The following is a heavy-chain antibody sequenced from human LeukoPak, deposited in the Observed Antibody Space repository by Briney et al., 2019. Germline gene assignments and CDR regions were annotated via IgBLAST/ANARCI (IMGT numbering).Heavy chain of an antibody. CDR3: ARLTKWELRYYYGMDV. CDR2: IYYSGST. CDR1: GVSISSSSYY. D-gene: IGHD1-26*01. V-gene: IGHV4-39*07. Sequence: SETLSLTCTVSGVSISSSSYYWGWIRQPPGKGLEWIGSIYYSGSTYYNPSLKSRVTISVDTSKNQFSLKLSSVTAADTAVYYCARLTKWELRYYYGMDVWGQGTTVTVSS. J-gene: IGHJ6*02.